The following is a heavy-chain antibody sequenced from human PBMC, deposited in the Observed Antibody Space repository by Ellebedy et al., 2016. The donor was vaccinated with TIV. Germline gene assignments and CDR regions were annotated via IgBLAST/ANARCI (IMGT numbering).Heavy chain of an antibody. V-gene: IGHV3-30*03. D-gene: IGHD1/OR15-1a*01. CDR1: GFTFSNYG. CDR2: VSYDGSNK. CDR3: ARENWYNGD. Sequence: GESLKISCAASGFTFSNYGMHWVRQAPGKGLEWVAVVSYDGSNKYYADSVKGRFTISRDNSKNTLYLQMNSLRAEDTAVYYCARENWYNGDWGQGTLVTVSS. J-gene: IGHJ4*02.